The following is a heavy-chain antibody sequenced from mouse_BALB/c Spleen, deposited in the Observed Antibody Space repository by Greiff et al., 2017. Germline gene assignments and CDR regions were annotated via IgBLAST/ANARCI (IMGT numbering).Heavy chain of an antibody. CDR2: ISSGGGST. Sequence: EVKVEESGGGLVKPGGSLKLSCAASGFAFSSYDMSWVRQTPAKRLEWVAYISSGGGSTYYPDTVKGRFTISRDNAKNTLYLQMSSLKSEDTAMYYCARHEDYGNYGRTRAMDYWGQGTSVTVSA. CDR3: ARHEDYGNYGRTRAMDY. V-gene: IGHV5-12-1*01. D-gene: IGHD2-1*01. CDR1: GFAFSSYD. J-gene: IGHJ4*01.